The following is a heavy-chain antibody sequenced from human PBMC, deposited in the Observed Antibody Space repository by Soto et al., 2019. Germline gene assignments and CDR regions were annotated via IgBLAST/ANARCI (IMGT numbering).Heavy chain of an antibody. D-gene: IGHD6-6*01. CDR3: AQPAYTSSSLGPHH. V-gene: IGHV3-23*01. Sequence: PGGSLRLSCAASGYTFSSYAMSWVRQAPGKGLEWVSGISDTGGRTYYADSVKGRFTISRDSSKNTLYLQMNSLRAEDTAVYYCAQPAYTSSSLGPHHWGQGTLVTVSS. CDR1: GYTFSSYA. J-gene: IGHJ5*02. CDR2: ISDTGGRT.